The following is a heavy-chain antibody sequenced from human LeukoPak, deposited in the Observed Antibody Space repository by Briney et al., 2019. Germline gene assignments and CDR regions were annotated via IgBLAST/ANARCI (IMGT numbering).Heavy chain of an antibody. V-gene: IGHV4-4*07. D-gene: IGHD6-13*01. CDR3: ARVGYSSSWYGGGAVDI. CDR1: SGSLSIYY. J-gene: IGHJ3*02. Sequence: SETLSLTCTVSSGSLSIYYWSWFRQPAGKGLEWIGRMYTSGSTNYNPSLKSRVTMSVDTSKNQFSLKLGSVTAADTAVYYCARVGYSSSWYGGGAVDIWGQGTIVTVSS. CDR2: MYTSGST.